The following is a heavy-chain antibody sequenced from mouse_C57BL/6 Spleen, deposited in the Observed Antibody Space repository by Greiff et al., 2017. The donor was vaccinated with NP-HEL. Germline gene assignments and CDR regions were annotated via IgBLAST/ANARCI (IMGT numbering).Heavy chain of an antibody. CDR1: GFTFSSYA. Sequence: DVMLVESGGGLVKPGGSLKLSCAASGFTFSSYAMSWVRQTPEKRLEWVATISDGGSYTYYPDNVKGRFTISRDNAKNNLYLQMSHLKSEDTAMYYCARLGSRYYFDYWGQGTTLTVSS. CDR3: ARLGSRYYFDY. J-gene: IGHJ2*01. CDR2: ISDGGSYT. V-gene: IGHV5-4*03. D-gene: IGHD1-1*01.